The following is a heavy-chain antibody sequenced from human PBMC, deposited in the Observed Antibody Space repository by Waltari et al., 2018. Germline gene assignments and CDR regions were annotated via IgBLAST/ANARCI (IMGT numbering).Heavy chain of an antibody. CDR1: GGSFSGYY. J-gene: IGHJ6*02. CDR3: ARGPGRLLVVVVAAKNYYGMDV. V-gene: IGHV4-34*01. D-gene: IGHD2-15*01. CDR2: INHSGST. Sequence: QVQLQQWGAGLLKPSETLSLTCAVYGGSFSGYYWSWIRQPPGKGLEWIGEINHSGSTNYNPSLKSRVTISVDTAKNQFSLKLSSVTAADTAGYYCARGPGRLLVVVVAAKNYYGMDVWGQGTTVTVSS.